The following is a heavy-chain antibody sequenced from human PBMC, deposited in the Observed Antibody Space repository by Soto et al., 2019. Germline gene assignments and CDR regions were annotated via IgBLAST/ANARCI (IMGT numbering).Heavy chain of an antibody. Sequence: PSETLSLTCTVSGASISSGDYFWSWIRQSPGKGLEFIGYIFYTGSKYHNPSLETRVTMSADTSNNEVSLRLHSLTAADTAVYYCARLDYGVSAFDLWGRGTLVTVSS. CDR3: ARLDYGVSAFDL. J-gene: IGHJ4*02. CDR2: IFYTGSK. D-gene: IGHD4-17*01. CDR1: GASISSGDYF. V-gene: IGHV4-30-4*01.